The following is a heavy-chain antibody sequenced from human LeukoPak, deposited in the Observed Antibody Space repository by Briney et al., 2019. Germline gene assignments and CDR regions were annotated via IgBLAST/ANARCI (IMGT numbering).Heavy chain of an antibody. CDR1: GFTFSGSA. CDR2: IRSKANSYAT. CDR3: TTLRYFDFDAFDI. J-gene: IGHJ3*02. V-gene: IGHV3-73*01. Sequence: GGSLRLSCAASGFTFSGSAMHWVRQASGEGLEWVGRIRSKANSYATAYAASVKGRFTISRDDSKNTAYLQMNSLKTEDTAVYYCTTLRYFDFDAFDIWGQGTMVTVSS. D-gene: IGHD3-9*01.